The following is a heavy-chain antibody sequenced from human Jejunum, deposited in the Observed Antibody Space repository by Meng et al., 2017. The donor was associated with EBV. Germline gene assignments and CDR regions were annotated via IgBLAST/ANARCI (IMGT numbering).Heavy chain of an antibody. Sequence: QGQLRGSVPALAKPPVTRAFAGPVPGGSISWSSYSWGWIRQPPGKGLEGSGNIFYSGSTYYNPSLKSRVTISLDTTRNEFSLKLSSVTAADTAVYYCARASGSYWYWGQGTLVTVSS. V-gene: IGHV4-39*07. J-gene: IGHJ4*02. CDR1: GGSISWSSYS. CDR2: IFYSGST. D-gene: IGHD1-26*01. CDR3: ARASGSYWY.